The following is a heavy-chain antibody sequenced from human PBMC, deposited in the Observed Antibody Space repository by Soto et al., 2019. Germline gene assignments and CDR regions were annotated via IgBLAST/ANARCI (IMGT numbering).Heavy chain of an antibody. V-gene: IGHV3-30-3*01. Sequence: ESGGGVVQPGRSLRLSCAASGFTFSSYAMHWVRQAPGKGLEWVAVISYDGSNKYYADSVKGRFTISRDNSKNTLYLQMTSLSAADTAVYYCSRDRLRYNWNDFPRYYYGMDVWGQGTTVTVSS. CDR3: SRDRLRYNWNDFPRYYYGMDV. CDR1: GFTFSSYA. J-gene: IGHJ6*02. CDR2: ISYDGSNK. D-gene: IGHD1-1*01.